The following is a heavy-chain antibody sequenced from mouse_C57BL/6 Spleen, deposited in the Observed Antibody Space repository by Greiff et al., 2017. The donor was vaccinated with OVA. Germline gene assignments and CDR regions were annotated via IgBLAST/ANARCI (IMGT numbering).Heavy chain of an antibody. CDR2: IYPSDSET. CDR3: ARRDYGSRTDY. J-gene: IGHJ2*01. D-gene: IGHD1-1*01. V-gene: IGHV1-61*01. Sequence: VQLQQSGAELVRPGSSVKLSCKASGYTFTSYWMDWVKQRPGQGLEWIGNIYPSDSETHYNQKFKDKATLTVDKSSSTAYMQLSSLTSEDSAVYYCARRDYGSRTDYWGQGTTLTVSS. CDR1: GYTFTSYW.